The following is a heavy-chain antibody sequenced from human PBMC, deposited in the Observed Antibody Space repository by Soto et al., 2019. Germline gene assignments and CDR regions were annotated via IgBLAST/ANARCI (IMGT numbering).Heavy chain of an antibody. J-gene: IGHJ5*02. CDR3: ARDPDYYYGSGSDNRLDP. CDR1: GYTFTSYA. V-gene: IGHV1-18*01. Sequence: ASVKVSCKASGYTFTSYAMHWVRQAPGQRLEWMGWISAYNGNTNYAQKLQGRVTMTTDTSTSTAYMELRSLRSDDTAVFYCARDPDYYYGSGSDNRLDPWGQGTLVTVSS. D-gene: IGHD3-10*01. CDR2: ISAYNGNT.